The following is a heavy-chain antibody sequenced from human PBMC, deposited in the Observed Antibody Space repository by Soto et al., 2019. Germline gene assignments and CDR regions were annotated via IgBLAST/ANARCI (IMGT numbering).Heavy chain of an antibody. CDR3: ARDRYYDSSGYYVFDY. D-gene: IGHD3-22*01. Sequence: PGGSLRLSCAASGFTFSSYSMNWVRQAPGKGLEWVSSISSSSSYIYYADSVKGRFTISRDNAKNSLYLQMNSLRAEDTAVYYCARDRYYDSSGYYVFDYWGQGTLVTVS. J-gene: IGHJ4*02. V-gene: IGHV3-21*01. CDR1: GFTFSSYS. CDR2: ISSSSSYI.